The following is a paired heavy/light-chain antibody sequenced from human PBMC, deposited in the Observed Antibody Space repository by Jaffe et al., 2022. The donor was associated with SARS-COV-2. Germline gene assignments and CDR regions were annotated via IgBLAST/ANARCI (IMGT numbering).Light chain of an antibody. CDR3: QQYSSQYT. Sequence: DIQMTQSPSTLSASVGDRVTITCRASQSIISWLAWYQHKPGKAPKLLIYKASYLEAGVPSRFSGSRSGTEFTLTISSLQPDDFATYYCQQYSSQYTFGQGTKLEIK. V-gene: IGKV1-5*03. CDR1: QSIISW. J-gene: IGKJ2*01. CDR2: KAS.
Heavy chain of an antibody. J-gene: IGHJ3*02. CDR3: ARDRESGVDSSVLGDAFDI. CDR1: GGSISSGSYY. CDR2: IFTSGST. Sequence: QVQLQESGPGLVKPLQTLSLTCTVSGGSISSGSYYWSWIRQPAGKGLEWIGRIFTSGSTSYSPSLKSRVTISVDMSKNQFSLKLSSVTAADTAVYYCARDRESGVDSSVLGDAFDIWGQGTMVTVSS. D-gene: IGHD3-22*01. V-gene: IGHV4-61*02.